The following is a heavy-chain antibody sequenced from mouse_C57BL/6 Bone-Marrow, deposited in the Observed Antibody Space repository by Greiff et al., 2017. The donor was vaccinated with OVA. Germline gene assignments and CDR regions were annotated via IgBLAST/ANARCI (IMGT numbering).Heavy chain of an antibody. Sequence: EVKLMESGPGLVKPSQSLSLTCSVTGYSITSGYYWNWIRQFPGNKLEWMGYISYDGSNNYNPSLKNRISITRDTSKNQFFLKLNSVTTEDTATYYCARGGLGYYGSSYGGVYFDYWGQGTTLTVSS. D-gene: IGHD1-1*01. CDR2: ISYDGSN. J-gene: IGHJ2*01. V-gene: IGHV3-6*01. CDR3: ARGGLGYYGSSYGGVYFDY. CDR1: GYSITSGYY.